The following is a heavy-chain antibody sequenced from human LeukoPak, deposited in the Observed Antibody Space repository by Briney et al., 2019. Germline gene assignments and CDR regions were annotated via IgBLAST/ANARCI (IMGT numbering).Heavy chain of an antibody. CDR3: ARDGVYYDSSGYAGFDY. V-gene: IGHV1-69*05. Sequence: SVKVSCKASGGTFSSYATSWVRQAPGQGLEWMGRIIPIFGTANYAQKFQGRVTITTDESTSTAYMELSSLRSEDTAVYYCARDGVYYDSSGYAGFDYWGQGTLVTVSS. D-gene: IGHD3-22*01. J-gene: IGHJ4*02. CDR2: IIPIFGTA. CDR1: GGTFSSYA.